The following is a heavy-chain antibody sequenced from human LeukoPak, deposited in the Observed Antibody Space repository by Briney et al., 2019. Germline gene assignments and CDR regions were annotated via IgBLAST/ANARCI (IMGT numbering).Heavy chain of an antibody. CDR1: GFTFSTYA. CDR3: ARDQFYYYYGMDV. CDR2: ISGSGAAT. Sequence: QTGGSLRLSCAASGFTFSTYAMTWVRQAPGKGLEWVSLISGSGAATYYADSLKGRFTISRDNAKNSLYLQMNSLRAEDTAVYYCARDQFYYYYGMDVWGQGTTVTVSS. V-gene: IGHV3-23*01. J-gene: IGHJ6*02.